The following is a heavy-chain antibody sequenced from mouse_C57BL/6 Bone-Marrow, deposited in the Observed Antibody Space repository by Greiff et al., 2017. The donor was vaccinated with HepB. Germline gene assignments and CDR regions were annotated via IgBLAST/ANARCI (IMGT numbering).Heavy chain of an antibody. J-gene: IGHJ3*01. CDR3: ARLNC. Sequence: VKLVESGPGLVQPSQSLSITCTVSGFSLTSYGVHWVRQSPGKGLEWLGVIWSGGSTDYNAALISRLSISKDNSKSQVFFKMNSLQADDTAIYYCARLNCWGRETLVTVSA. CDR2: IWSGGST. CDR1: GFSLTSYG. V-gene: IGHV2-2*01.